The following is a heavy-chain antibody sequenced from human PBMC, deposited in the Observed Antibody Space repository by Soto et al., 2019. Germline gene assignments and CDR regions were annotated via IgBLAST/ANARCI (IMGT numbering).Heavy chain of an antibody. V-gene: IGHV3-23*01. CDR1: GFTFRNYA. CDR3: AKGQTSSGYYPLFGN. J-gene: IGHJ4*02. CDR2: ISSSSGST. Sequence: GGSLRLSCAASGFTFRNYAMNWVRQAPGKGLEWVSGISSSSGSTYNADSVKGRFTISRDNSKNILYLQMNRLRAEDTAVYYCAKGQTSSGYYPLFGNWGQGT. D-gene: IGHD3-22*01.